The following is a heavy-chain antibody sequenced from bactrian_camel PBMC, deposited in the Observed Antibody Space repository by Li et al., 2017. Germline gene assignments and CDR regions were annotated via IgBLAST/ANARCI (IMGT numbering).Heavy chain of an antibody. CDR3: AAFGTVRSYLCGSWSRYRD. V-gene: IGHV3-3*01. D-gene: IGHD7*01. CDR2: IRRSGGET. CDR1: GHSRGSNC. Sequence: HVQLVESGGGSVQAGGSLRLSCVVSGHSRGSNCVGWYRLPPGRAPAEREGIAAIRRSGGETWYANSVKGRFTISQDNAKNTVFLQMDSLKPEDTAMYYCAAFGTVRSYLCGSWSRYRDWGQGTQVTVS. J-gene: IGHJ4*01.